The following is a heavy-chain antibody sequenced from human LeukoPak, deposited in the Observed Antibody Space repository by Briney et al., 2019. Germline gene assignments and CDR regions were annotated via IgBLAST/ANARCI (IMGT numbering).Heavy chain of an antibody. D-gene: IGHD1-1*01. V-gene: IGHV4-39*07. CDR3: ARDGTPENFDY. J-gene: IGHJ4*02. CDR2: IYYSGST. Sequence: PSETLSLTCAVYGGSFSSYYWGWIRQPPGKGLEWIGSIYYSGSTYYNPSLKSRVTISVDTSKNQFSLKLSSVTAADTAVYYCARDGTPENFDYWGQGTLVTVSS. CDR1: GGSFSSYY.